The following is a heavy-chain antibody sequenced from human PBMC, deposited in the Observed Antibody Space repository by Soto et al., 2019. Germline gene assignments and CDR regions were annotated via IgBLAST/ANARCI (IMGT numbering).Heavy chain of an antibody. CDR1: DDFISSYY. Sequence: SETLSLTCTVSDDFISSYYWNWIRQPAGKGLEWIGRVSTNGATNYNPSLESRVTMSVDTSKNQFSLKLTSVTAADTAVYFCARADYEILTGSYAMDVWGQGTTVTVSS. CDR3: ARADYEILTGSYAMDV. CDR2: VSTNGAT. V-gene: IGHV4-4*07. J-gene: IGHJ6*02. D-gene: IGHD3-9*01.